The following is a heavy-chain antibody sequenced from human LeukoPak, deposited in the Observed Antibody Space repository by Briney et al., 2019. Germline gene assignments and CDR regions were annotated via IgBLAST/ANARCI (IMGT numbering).Heavy chain of an antibody. CDR3: ARDGPYYYDSSGYNWFDP. D-gene: IGHD3-22*01. CDR2: IKQEGSEK. V-gene: IGHV3-7*01. Sequence: ESGGSLRLPCAASGFTFSSYWMSWVRQAPGMGLEWVANIKQEGSEKYYVDSVKGRFTISRDNAKNSLYLQMNSLRAEDTAVYYCARDGPYYYDSSGYNWFDPWGQGTLVTVSS. J-gene: IGHJ5*02. CDR1: GFTFSSYW.